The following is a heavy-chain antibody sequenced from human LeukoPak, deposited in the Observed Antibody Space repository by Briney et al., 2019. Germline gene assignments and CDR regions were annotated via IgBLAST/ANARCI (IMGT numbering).Heavy chain of an antibody. J-gene: IGHJ4*02. D-gene: IGHD6-13*01. Sequence: PGGSLSLSCATSGFTISTYAMSWVRQAPGKGLEWVSAICGSGGSTYYADSVKGRFTISRDNSKNTLYLQMNSLRAEDTAIYFCAKLPRVAAARPFDCGGQGTLVTLSA. CDR3: AKLPRVAAARPFDC. V-gene: IGHV3-23*01. CDR2: ICGSGGST. CDR1: GFTISTYA.